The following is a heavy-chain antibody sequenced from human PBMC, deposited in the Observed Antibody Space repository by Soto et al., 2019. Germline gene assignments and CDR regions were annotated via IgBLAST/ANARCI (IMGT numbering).Heavy chain of an antibody. Sequence: GGSLRLSCAASGFTLSSYIMNWVRQSPGKGLEWVSSISSSSSYIYYADSVKGRFTISRDNAKNSLYLQMNSLRAEDTAVYYCASSYYYDSSTFCSWFDPWGQGTLVTVSS. D-gene: IGHD3-22*01. CDR1: GFTLSSYI. CDR3: ASSYYYDSSTFCSWFDP. V-gene: IGHV3-21*01. J-gene: IGHJ5*02. CDR2: ISSSSSYI.